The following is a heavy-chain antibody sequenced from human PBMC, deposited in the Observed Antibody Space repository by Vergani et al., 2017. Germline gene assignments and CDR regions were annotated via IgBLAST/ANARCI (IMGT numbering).Heavy chain of an antibody. Sequence: QVQLVESGGNVVQSGTSLRLSCAASGFSFGSYGMHWVRQSPGKGLEWVAVISNDGGNKYYEDSVKGRFTISKDISKNTLYLQMHSRRGDDTAVYYCARETRYTPSSLDYWGQGTLVTVSS. CDR2: ISNDGGNK. J-gene: IGHJ4*02. CDR1: GFSFGSYG. CDR3: ARETRYTPSSLDY. V-gene: IGHV3-30*03. D-gene: IGHD2-2*02.